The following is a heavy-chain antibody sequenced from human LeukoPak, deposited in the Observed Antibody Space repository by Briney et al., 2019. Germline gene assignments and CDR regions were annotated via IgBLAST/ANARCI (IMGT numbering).Heavy chain of an antibody. Sequence: ASVKVSCKASGYTFTSYAMHSVRQATGQRLEWMGWINAGPGNTKSSQEFQGRVTFTSDTSASTAYIALTGLSSEDMTVYYCARGENQDYYDSSGYYYFDYWGQGTLVTVSS. CDR2: INAGPGNT. CDR3: ARGENQDYYDSSGYYYFDY. V-gene: IGHV1-3*03. CDR1: GYTFTSYA. J-gene: IGHJ4*02. D-gene: IGHD3-22*01.